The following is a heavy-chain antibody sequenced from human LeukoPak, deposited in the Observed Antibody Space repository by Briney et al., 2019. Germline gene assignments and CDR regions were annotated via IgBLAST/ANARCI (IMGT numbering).Heavy chain of an antibody. CDR3: ARDGVVVPAATFDY. CDR2: ISAYNGNT. Sequence: GASVKVSCKASGYTFTSYDINWVRQAPGQGLEWMGWISAYNGNTNYAQKLQGRVTMTTDTSTSTAYMELRSLRSDDTAVYYCARDGVVVPAATFDYWGQGTLVTVSS. D-gene: IGHD2-2*01. V-gene: IGHV1-18*01. CDR1: GYTFTSYD. J-gene: IGHJ4*02.